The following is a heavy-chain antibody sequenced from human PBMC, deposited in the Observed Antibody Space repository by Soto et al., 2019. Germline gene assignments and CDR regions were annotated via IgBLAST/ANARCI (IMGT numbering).Heavy chain of an antibody. CDR3: ARVSGVYSYVSWAGIYGMDV. V-gene: IGHV3-33*01. CDR2: IWYDGSNK. D-gene: IGHD5-18*01. J-gene: IGHJ6*02. Sequence: GGSLRLSCAASGFTFSSYGMHWVRQAPGKGLEWVAVIWYDGSNKYYADSVKGRFTISRDNSKNTLYLQMNSLRAEDTAVYYCARVSGVYSYVSWAGIYGMDVCGQGTTVTVSS. CDR1: GFTFSSYG.